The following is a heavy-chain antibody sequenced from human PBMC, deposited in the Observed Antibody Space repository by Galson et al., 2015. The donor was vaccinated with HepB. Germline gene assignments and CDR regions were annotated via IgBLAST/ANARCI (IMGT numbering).Heavy chain of an antibody. Sequence: SLRLSCAASGFTFRSSWMSWVRQAPGKGLEWVANIKQDGSEKYYVESVKGRFTISRDNAENSLYLQMNSLRAEDTAVYYCARGPVGYCSSTSCSLDYWGQGTLVTVSS. CDR1: GFTFRSSW. J-gene: IGHJ4*02. V-gene: IGHV3-7*03. D-gene: IGHD2-2*01. CDR2: IKQDGSEK. CDR3: ARGPVGYCSSTSCSLDY.